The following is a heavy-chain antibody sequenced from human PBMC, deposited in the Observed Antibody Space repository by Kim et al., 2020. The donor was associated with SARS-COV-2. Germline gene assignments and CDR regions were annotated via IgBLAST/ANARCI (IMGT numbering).Heavy chain of an antibody. V-gene: IGHV4-59*01. J-gene: IGHJ6*02. CDR3: ARLLQLERRVSNYYYYYGMDV. CDR2: IYYSGST. D-gene: IGHD1-1*01. CDR1: GGSISSYY. Sequence: SETLSLTCTVSGGSISSYYWSWIRQPPGKGLEWIGYIYYSGSTNYNPSLKSRVTISVDTSKNQFSLKLSSVTAADTAVYYCARLLQLERRVSNYYYYYGMDVWGQGTTVTVSS.